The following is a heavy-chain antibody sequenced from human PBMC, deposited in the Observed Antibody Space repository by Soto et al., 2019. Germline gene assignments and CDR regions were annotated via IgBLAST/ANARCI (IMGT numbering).Heavy chain of an antibody. Sequence: QVQLQESGPGLVKPSETLSLTCTVSGVSVSSGSFYWAWIRQAPGKGLEWIGFGSYSGTTNYKPSLQSRVTISVDTSRSQISLKVSSLTAADPAVYYCARGATVTQFDYWGRGTLVTVSS. V-gene: IGHV4-61*01. CDR2: GSYSGTT. CDR1: GVSVSSGSFY. J-gene: IGHJ4*02. CDR3: ARGATVTQFDY. D-gene: IGHD4-17*01.